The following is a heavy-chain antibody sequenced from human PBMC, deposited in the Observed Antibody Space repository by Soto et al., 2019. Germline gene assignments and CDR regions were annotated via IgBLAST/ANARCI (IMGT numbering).Heavy chain of an antibody. D-gene: IGHD2-15*01. CDR3: ARLMSGGHSDY. J-gene: IGHJ4*02. CDR2: INPNSGNT. CDR1: GYSFTNND. V-gene: IGHV1-8*01. Sequence: QVQLVQSGAEVKKPGASVTVSCEASGYSFTNNDLNWVRQAAGQGLEWMGWINPNSGNTAYAQKFRGRVTMTRKTSIRTAYMELSSLGSDDTAVYYCARLMSGGHSDYWGQGTLVTVSS.